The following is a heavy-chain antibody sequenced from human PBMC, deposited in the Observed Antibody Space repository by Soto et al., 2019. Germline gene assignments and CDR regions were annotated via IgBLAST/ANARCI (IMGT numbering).Heavy chain of an antibody. Sequence: QVQLQESGPGLVKPSETLSLTCTVSGGSISSYYWSWIRQPPGKGLEWIGYIYYSGSTNYNPSLKSRVTISVDPSKNQFSLKLSSVTAADTAVYYCARAGRDSSDYGMDVWGQGTTVTVSS. CDR1: GGSISSYY. D-gene: IGHD6-19*01. CDR2: IYYSGST. CDR3: ARAGRDSSDYGMDV. V-gene: IGHV4-59*01. J-gene: IGHJ6*02.